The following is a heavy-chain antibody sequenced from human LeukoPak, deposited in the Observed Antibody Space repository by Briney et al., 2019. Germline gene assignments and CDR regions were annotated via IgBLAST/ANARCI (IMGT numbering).Heavy chain of an antibody. CDR1: GFTFSSYA. D-gene: IGHD3-9*01. Sequence: GGSLRLSCAASGFTFSSYAMHWVRQAPRKGLEYVSAISSNGGSTYYANSVKGRFTISRDNSKNTLYLQMGSLRAEDMAVYYCARTLNFDWSYFDYWGQGTLVTVSS. J-gene: IGHJ4*02. CDR2: ISSNGGST. V-gene: IGHV3-64*01. CDR3: ARTLNFDWSYFDY.